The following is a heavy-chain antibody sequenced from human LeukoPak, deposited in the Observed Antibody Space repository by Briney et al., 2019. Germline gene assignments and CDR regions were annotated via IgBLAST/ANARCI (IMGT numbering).Heavy chain of an antibody. CDR2: INHSGST. Sequence: SETLSLTCAVYGGSFSVYYWSWIRQPPGKGLERIGEINHSGSTNYNPSLKSRVTISVDTSKNQFSLKLSSVTAADTAVYYCARDTYDSSGYYSHRGYYGMDVWGQGTTVTVSS. CDR3: ARDTYDSSGYYSHRGYYGMDV. J-gene: IGHJ6*02. CDR1: GGSFSVYY. V-gene: IGHV4-34*01. D-gene: IGHD3-22*01.